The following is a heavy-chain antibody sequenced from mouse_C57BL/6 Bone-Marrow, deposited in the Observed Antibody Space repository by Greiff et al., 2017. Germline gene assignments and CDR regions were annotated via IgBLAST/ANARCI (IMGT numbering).Heavy chain of an antibody. CDR3: ARGKGPSPYYFDY. J-gene: IGHJ2*01. CDR1: GFNIKDYY. Sequence: VQLKQSGAELVKPGASVKLSCTASGFNIKDYYMHWVKQRIEQGLEWIGRIDPEDGETKYAPKFQGKATITADTSSNTAYLQLSSLTSEDTAVYYCARGKGPSPYYFDYWGQGTTLTVSS. CDR2: IDPEDGET. V-gene: IGHV14-2*01.